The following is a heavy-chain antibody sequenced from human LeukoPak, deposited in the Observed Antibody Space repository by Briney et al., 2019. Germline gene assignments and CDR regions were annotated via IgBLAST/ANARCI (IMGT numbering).Heavy chain of an antibody. V-gene: IGHV3-23*01. Sequence: GGSLRLSCAASGFTFSSYAMSWVREAPGKGLEWVSAISGSGGSTYYADSVKGRFTISRDNSKNTLYLQMNSLRAEDTAVYYCAKGLRYCSSTSCYHTPDAFDIWGQGTMVTVSS. D-gene: IGHD2-2*01. CDR3: AKGLRYCSSTSCYHTPDAFDI. CDR2: ISGSGGST. J-gene: IGHJ3*02. CDR1: GFTFSSYA.